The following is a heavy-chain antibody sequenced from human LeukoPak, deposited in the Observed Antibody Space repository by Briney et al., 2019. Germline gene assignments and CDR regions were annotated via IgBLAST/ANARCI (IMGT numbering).Heavy chain of an antibody. Sequence: GGSLRLSCAASGFTFSSYGMHWVRQAPGKGLEWVAFIRYDGSNKYYADSVKGRFTISRDNSKNTLYLQMNSLRAEDTTVYYCAKAPFQGTAMVTGYFDYWGQGTLVTVSS. J-gene: IGHJ4*02. D-gene: IGHD5-18*01. CDR2: IRYDGSNK. V-gene: IGHV3-30*02. CDR3: AKAPFQGTAMVTGYFDY. CDR1: GFTFSSYG.